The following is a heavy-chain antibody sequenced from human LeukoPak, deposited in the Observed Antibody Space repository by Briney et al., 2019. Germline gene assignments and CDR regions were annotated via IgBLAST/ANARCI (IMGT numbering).Heavy chain of an antibody. CDR3: ARVMDYDILTGAIDY. CDR1: GFTFNTYS. V-gene: IGHV3-30*04. J-gene: IGHJ4*02. CDR2: MSFDRSNK. D-gene: IGHD3-9*01. Sequence: GGSLRLSCAASGFTFNTYSIHWVRQAPGKGLELVAVMSFDRSNKYNADSVKGRFTISRDNAKNSLYLQMNSLRAEDTAVYYCARVMDYDILTGAIDYWGQGTLVTVSS.